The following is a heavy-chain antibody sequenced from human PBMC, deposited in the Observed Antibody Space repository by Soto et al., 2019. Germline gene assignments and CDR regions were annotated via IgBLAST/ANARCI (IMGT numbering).Heavy chain of an antibody. CDR3: ARSREFDY. J-gene: IGHJ4*02. V-gene: IGHV4-30-2*01. CDR2: IFPSGTT. Sequence: LSLTCGVSGGSLGGATYSWNWIRQPPGKGLEWIGYIFPSGTTYYNPSLKSRVTISIDVSKNQFSLSLRSLTAADTAVYYCARSREFDYWSQGTLVTVSS. CDR1: GGSLGGATYS.